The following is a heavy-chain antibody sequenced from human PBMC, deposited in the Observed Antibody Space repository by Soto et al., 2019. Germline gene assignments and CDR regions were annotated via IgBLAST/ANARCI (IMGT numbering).Heavy chain of an antibody. V-gene: IGHV1-24*01. Sequence: ASVKVSFKVSGYTLTELSMHWVRQAPAKGLEWMGGFDPEDGETIYAQKFQGRVTMTEDTSTDTAYRELSSLRSEDTAVYYCATPYYYDSSGYYQGPGAFDIWGQGTMVTVSS. CDR1: GYTLTELS. CDR3: ATPYYYDSSGYYQGPGAFDI. D-gene: IGHD3-22*01. J-gene: IGHJ3*02. CDR2: FDPEDGET.